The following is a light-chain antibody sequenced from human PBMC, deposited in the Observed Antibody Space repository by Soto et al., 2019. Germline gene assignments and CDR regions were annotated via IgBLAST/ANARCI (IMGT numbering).Light chain of an antibody. CDR2: AAS. CDR3: LQDYDSTYT. J-gene: IGKJ5*01. Sequence: AIEMTQSPPSLSASVGDRVIITCRASQDIRVDVGWLQQRPGHAPNLLMYAASTLHTGVPSTLTGSGYGTDLTLTINDLQTEDVETYFCLQDYDSTYTFGQGTRLEI. CDR1: QDIRVD. V-gene: IGKV1-6*01.